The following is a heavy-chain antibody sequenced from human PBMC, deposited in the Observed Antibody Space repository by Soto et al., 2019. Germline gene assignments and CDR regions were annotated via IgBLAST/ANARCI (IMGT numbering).Heavy chain of an antibody. CDR3: ARDKHSDSYFYGPPYNWLDP. V-gene: IGHV4-31*03. CDR2: IYYSGST. CDR1: GGSISGGGSY. Sequence: PWETLSLTCTVSGGSISGGGSYWSWIRQHPGKGLEWIGDIYYSGSTYYNPSLKSRVTISVDTYKNQFSLKLTSVTAADTAVYYCARDKHSDSYFYGPPYNWLDPWGQGALVTVYS. J-gene: IGHJ5*02. D-gene: IGHD3-22*01.